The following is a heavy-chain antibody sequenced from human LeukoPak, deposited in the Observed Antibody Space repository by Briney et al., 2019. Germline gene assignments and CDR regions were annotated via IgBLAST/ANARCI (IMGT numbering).Heavy chain of an antibody. CDR1: GGSFSGYY. Sequence: SSETLSLTCAVYGGSFSGYYWSWIRQPPGKGLEWIGEINHSGSTNYNPSLKSRVTISVDTSKNQFSLKLSSVTAADTAVYYCARGNHYDFWSGHYYYYMDVRGKGTTVTVSS. CDR3: ARGNHYDFWSGHYYYYMDV. CDR2: INHSGST. D-gene: IGHD3-3*01. V-gene: IGHV4-34*01. J-gene: IGHJ6*03.